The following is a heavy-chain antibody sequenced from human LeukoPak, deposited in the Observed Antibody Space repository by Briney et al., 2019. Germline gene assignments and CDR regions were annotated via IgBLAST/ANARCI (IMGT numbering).Heavy chain of an antibody. J-gene: IGHJ4*02. CDR2: INQDGSQT. Sequence: PGGSLRLSCAVSGFTFSNYRISWVRQPPGKGLDWVAHINQDGSQTSYVDSVKGRFTISRDNAKSALYLQMNSLRAEDTAVYYCARWRGQQSEFDLWGQGNLVSVSS. CDR1: GFTFSNYR. D-gene: IGHD4-11*01. V-gene: IGHV3-7*01. CDR3: ARWRGQQSEFDL.